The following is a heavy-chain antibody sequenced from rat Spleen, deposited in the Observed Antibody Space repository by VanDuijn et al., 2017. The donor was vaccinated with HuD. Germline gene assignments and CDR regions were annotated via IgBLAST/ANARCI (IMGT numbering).Heavy chain of an antibody. CDR3: TREVYTTDYYYGWFAY. J-gene: IGHJ3*01. D-gene: IGHD1-6*01. CDR1: GFSLTDYS. V-gene: IGHV2S63*01. CDR2: MWSGGSI. Sequence: VQLKESGPVLVQPSQTLSLTCTVSGFSLTDYSVHWVRQPPGKGLEWMGIMWSGGSISYNSTLKSRLSISRDTSKSQVSLKMNSLQTKDTAIYYCTREVYTTDYYYGWFAYWGQGTLVTVSS.